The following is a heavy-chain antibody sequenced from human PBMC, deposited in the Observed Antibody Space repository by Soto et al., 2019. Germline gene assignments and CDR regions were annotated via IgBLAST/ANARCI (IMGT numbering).Heavy chain of an antibody. V-gene: IGHV4-39*02. Sequence: SETLSLTCAVYGGSFSSSSYYWGWIRQPPGKGLEWIGSIYYSGSTYYNPSLKSRVTISVDTSKNHFSLKLSSVTAADTAVYYCATQEVGGSYVYTFDPWGQGTLVTVSS. CDR3: ATQEVGGSYVYTFDP. J-gene: IGHJ5*02. CDR2: IYYSGST. D-gene: IGHD1-26*01. CDR1: GGSFSSSSYY.